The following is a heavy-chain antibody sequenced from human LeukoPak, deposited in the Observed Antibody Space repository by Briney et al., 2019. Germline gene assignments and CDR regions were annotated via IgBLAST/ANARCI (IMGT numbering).Heavy chain of an antibody. CDR2: FYYSGST. CDR3: ARLWRAAIDY. Sequence: SETLSLTCSVVSGGSISSSSYYWDWIRQPPGKGLEWIGSFYYSGSTYYNPSLKSRVTISADTSKNQFSLKLSSVTAADTAVYYCARLWRAAIDYGGQGTLVTVSS. D-gene: IGHD1-1*01. J-gene: IGHJ4*02. CDR1: GGSISSSSYY. V-gene: IGHV4-39*01.